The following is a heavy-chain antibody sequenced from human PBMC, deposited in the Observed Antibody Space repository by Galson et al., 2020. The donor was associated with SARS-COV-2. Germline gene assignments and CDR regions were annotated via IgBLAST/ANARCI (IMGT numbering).Heavy chain of an antibody. D-gene: IGHD6-19*01. CDR3: ARSDYHGWYGALDY. CDR2: ISSSRSYT. CDR1: GFTFSDYF. J-gene: IGHJ4*02. V-gene: IGHV3-11*06. Sequence: TGGSLRLSCAASGFTFSDYFMSWIRQAPGKGLEWVSYISSSRSYTDYVGSVKGRFTISRDNPKNSLYLQMNSLRAEDTAVYYCARSDYHGWYGALDYWGQGTLVTVSS.